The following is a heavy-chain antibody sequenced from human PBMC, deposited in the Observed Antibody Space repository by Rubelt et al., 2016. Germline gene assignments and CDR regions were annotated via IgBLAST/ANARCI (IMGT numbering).Heavy chain of an antibody. Sequence: TISRHNSKNTLYLQMNSLRAEDTAVYYCARGDWWPASSWYFDLWGRGTLVTVSS. CDR3: ARGDWWPASSWYFDL. V-gene: IGHV3-53*04. D-gene: IGHD2-21*01. J-gene: IGHJ2*01.